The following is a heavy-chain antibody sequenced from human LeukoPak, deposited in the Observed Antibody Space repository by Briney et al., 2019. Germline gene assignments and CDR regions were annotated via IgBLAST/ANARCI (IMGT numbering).Heavy chain of an antibody. Sequence: GGSLRLSCAASGFTFSSYSMNRVRQAPGKGLEWVSSISSSSSYIYYADSVKGRFTISRDNAKNSLYLQMNSLRAEDTAVCYCARGSSGWYGVWGQGTLVTVSS. V-gene: IGHV3-21*01. D-gene: IGHD6-19*01. J-gene: IGHJ4*02. CDR3: ARGSSGWYGV. CDR2: ISSSSSYI. CDR1: GFTFSSYS.